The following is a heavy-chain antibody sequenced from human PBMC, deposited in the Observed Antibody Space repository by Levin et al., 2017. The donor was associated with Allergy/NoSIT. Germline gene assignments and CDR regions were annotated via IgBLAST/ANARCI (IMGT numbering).Heavy chain of an antibody. D-gene: IGHD2-2*01. V-gene: IGHV6-1*01. J-gene: IGHJ4*02. CDR1: GDSVSSNSAA. Sequence: ASETLSLTCAISGDSVSSNSAAWNWIRQSPSRGLEWLGRTYCRSKCYNDYAVSVKSRITINPDTSKNQFSLQLNSVTPEDTAVYYCARGEVVVPALLSIDYWGQGTLVTVSS. CDR3: ARGEVVVPALLSIDY. CDR2: TYCRSKCYN.